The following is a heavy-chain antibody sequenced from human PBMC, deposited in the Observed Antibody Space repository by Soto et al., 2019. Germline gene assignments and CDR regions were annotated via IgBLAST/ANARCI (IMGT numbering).Heavy chain of an antibody. D-gene: IGHD2-2*01. J-gene: IGHJ6*02. V-gene: IGHV1-2*04. CDR3: AYAGYSYYGMDV. CDR2: INPDSGGT. CDR1: GYTFTGYY. Sequence: ASVKVSCKASGYTFTGYYMPWVRQAPGQGLAWMGWINPDSGGTNYAQKFQGWVTMTRGTSISTAYMERSRLRSDDAAVYSCAYAGYSYYGMDVWGQGTTVTVSS.